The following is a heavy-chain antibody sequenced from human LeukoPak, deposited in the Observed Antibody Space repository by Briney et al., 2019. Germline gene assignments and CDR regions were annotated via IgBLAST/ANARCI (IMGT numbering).Heavy chain of an antibody. Sequence: TGGSLRLSCAASRFTFSNYWMHWVRQAPGRGLVWVSRINTDGTRTSYADSVKGRFTISRDNAKNTLYLQMNSLRAEDTAVYYCAREEEGDAFDIWGQGTMVTVSS. CDR1: RFTFSNYW. CDR3: AREEEGDAFDI. CDR2: INTDGTRT. V-gene: IGHV3-74*01. J-gene: IGHJ3*02.